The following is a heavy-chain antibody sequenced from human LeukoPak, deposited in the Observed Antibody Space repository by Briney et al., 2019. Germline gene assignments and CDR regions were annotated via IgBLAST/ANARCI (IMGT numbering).Heavy chain of an antibody. CDR2: ISGSGGST. Sequence: GGSLRLSCAASGFTFSSHAMSWVRQAPGKGLEWVSAISGSGGSTYYADSVKGRFTISRDNSKNTLYLQMNSLRAEDTAVYYCAKDYDYVWGSYDYWGQGTLVTVSS. V-gene: IGHV3-23*01. CDR3: AKDYDYVWGSYDY. J-gene: IGHJ4*02. D-gene: IGHD3-16*01. CDR1: GFTFSSHA.